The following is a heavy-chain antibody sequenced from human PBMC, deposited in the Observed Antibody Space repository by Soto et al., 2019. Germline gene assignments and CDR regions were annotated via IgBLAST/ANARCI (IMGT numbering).Heavy chain of an antibody. CDR1: GGTFSSYA. V-gene: IGHV1-69*01. Sequence: QVQLVQSGAEVKKPGFSVKVSCKASGGTFSSYAISWVRQAPGQGLEWMGGIIPIFGTANYAQKFQGRVTITADESTSTAYMELSSLRSEDTAVYYCARASRGSYHYYYYYGMDVWGQGTTVTVSS. CDR2: IIPIFGTA. J-gene: IGHJ6*02. D-gene: IGHD3-16*02. CDR3: ARASRGSYHYYYYYGMDV.